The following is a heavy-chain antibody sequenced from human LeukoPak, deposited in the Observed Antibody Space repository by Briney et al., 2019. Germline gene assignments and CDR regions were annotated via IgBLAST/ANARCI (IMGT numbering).Heavy chain of an antibody. Sequence: GRSLRLSCAASGFTFGSYGMHWVRQAPGKGLEWVSTITGSGGYTYYADSVKGRFTISRDNSKNTLFLRMNSLRAEDTAVYFCAKQSLYDSSGHFHYWGQGTLVTVSS. CDR2: ITGSGGYT. CDR1: GFTFGSYG. J-gene: IGHJ4*02. D-gene: IGHD3-22*01. V-gene: IGHV3-23*01. CDR3: AKQSLYDSSGHFHY.